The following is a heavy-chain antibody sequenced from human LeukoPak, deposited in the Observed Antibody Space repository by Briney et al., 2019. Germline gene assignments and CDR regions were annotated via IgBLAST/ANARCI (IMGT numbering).Heavy chain of an antibody. CDR3: ATGDYGVHGDY. CDR2: INQGANRK. V-gene: IGHV3-7*03. D-gene: IGHD4/OR15-4a*01. Sequence: SLRPSCELSALSPSANWTNWVRHPPEDWMEWVAHINQGANRKYYVDSVKGRFTIFRDNAKNTLYLQMNSLRAEDTAVYYCATGDYGVHGDYWGQGTLVTVSS. CDR1: ALSPSANW. J-gene: IGHJ4*02.